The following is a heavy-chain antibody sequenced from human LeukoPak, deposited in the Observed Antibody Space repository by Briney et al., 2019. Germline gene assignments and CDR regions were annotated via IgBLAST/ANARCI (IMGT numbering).Heavy chain of an antibody. J-gene: IGHJ4*02. Sequence: SETLSLTCDVSGVSINTCCYSWTWIRQPPGKGLEWIGYKYYSGSTRYNSSLRSRLTISLDSSKNQFSLRLTSVTAADTAVYYCARGRSYGFDFDSWGPGTLVIVSS. V-gene: IGHV4-61*01. D-gene: IGHD5-18*01. CDR3: ARGRSYGFDFDS. CDR1: GVSINTCCYS. CDR2: KYYSGST.